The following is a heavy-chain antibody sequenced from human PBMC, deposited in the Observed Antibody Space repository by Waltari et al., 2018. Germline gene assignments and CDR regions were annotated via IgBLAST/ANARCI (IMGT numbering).Heavy chain of an antibody. CDR1: GFTVSSNY. CDR2: IDGDDGDDKI. Sequence: VQLVESGGDLVQPGGSLRLSCAVSGFTVSSNYVSWVRQAPGKGLEWISVIDGDDGDDKIEYAESVKGRFTISRDKTKNTVYLQMNSLRPEDTAVYFCARDVGKDYPYNDHWGQGTLVTVSS. V-gene: IGHV3-53*04. J-gene: IGHJ4*02. CDR3: ARDVGKDYPYNDH. D-gene: IGHD7-27*01.